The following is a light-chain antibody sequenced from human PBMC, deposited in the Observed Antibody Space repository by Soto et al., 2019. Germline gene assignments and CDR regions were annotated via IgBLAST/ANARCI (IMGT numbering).Light chain of an antibody. V-gene: IGLV1-40*01. J-gene: IGLJ3*02. CDR2: AND. Sequence: QLVLTQPPSVSGAPGQTVTISCTGSSSNIGAIFDVHWYQQVLGAAPKLLIYANDIRPSGVPDRFSGSKSGTSASLTITGLQAEDEADYYCQSFDGSVTTWMFGGGTKVTVL. CDR3: QSFDGSVTTWM. CDR1: SSNIGAIFD.